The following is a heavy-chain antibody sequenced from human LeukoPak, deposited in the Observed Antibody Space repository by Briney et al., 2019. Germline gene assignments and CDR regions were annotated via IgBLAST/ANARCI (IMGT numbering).Heavy chain of an antibody. V-gene: IGHV3-48*04. CDR3: ARSGLYSSGWYRYYYYYYMDV. CDR1: GFTFSTYN. D-gene: IGHD6-19*01. CDR2: ISSSGSTI. Sequence: GGSLRLSCAASGFTFSTYNMNWVRQAPGKGLEWVSYISSSGSTIYYADSVKGRFTISRDNAKNSLYLQMNSLRAEDTAVYYCARSGLYSSGWYRYYYYYYMDVWGKGTTVTVSS. J-gene: IGHJ6*03.